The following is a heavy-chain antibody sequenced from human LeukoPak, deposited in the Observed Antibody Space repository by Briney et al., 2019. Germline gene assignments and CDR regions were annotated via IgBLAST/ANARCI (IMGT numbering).Heavy chain of an antibody. V-gene: IGHV1-69*13. CDR3: ARESHQRSAAGSAGYGMDV. Sequence: SVKVSCKASGGTFSSYAISWVRQAPGQGLEWMGGIIPIFGTANYAQKFQGRVTITADESTSTAYMELSSLRSEDTAVYYCARESHQRSAAGSAGYGMDVWGQGTTVTVS. CDR1: GGTFSSYA. J-gene: IGHJ6*02. CDR2: IIPIFGTA. D-gene: IGHD6-19*01.